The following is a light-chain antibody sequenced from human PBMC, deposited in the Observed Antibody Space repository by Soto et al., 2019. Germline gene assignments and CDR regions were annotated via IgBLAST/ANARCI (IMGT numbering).Light chain of an antibody. CDR1: QSVSSY. CDR2: DAS. V-gene: IGKV3-11*01. Sequence: EIVLTQSPATLSLSPGETATLSCRASQSVSSYLAWYQQKPGQAPRVLIYDASNRATGIPARFSGSGSGTDFTLTISSLEPEDFAVYYCQQRSNWPLTFGGGTKVEIE. CDR3: QQRSNWPLT. J-gene: IGKJ4*01.